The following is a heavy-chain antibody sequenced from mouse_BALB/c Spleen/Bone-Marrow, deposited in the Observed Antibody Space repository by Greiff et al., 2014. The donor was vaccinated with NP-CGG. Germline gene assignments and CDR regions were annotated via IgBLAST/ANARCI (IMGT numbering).Heavy chain of an antibody. V-gene: IGHV1-7*01. D-gene: IGHD2-4*01. CDR1: GYTFTSYW. CDR3: ARSATMIFAY. J-gene: IGHJ3*01. Sequence: QVQLQQPGAELAKPGASVKMSCKASGYTFTSYWMHWVKQRPGQGLEWIGYINPSTGYTEYNQKFKDKATLTADKSSSTAYMQLSSLTSEASAVYYCARSATMIFAYWGQGTLVTVSA. CDR2: INPSTGYT.